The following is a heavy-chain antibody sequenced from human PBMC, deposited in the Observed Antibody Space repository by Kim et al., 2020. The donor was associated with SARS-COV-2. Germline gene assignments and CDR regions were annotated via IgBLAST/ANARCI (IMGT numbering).Heavy chain of an antibody. CDR2: CYSGST. J-gene: IGHJ4*02. CDR3: ERDFLY. D-gene: IGHD3-3*01. Sequence: CYSGSTYYNPSLKRRVTISVDTSKNQFALKLSSVTAADTAVYYCERDFLYWGQGTLVTVSS. V-gene: IGHV4-31*02.